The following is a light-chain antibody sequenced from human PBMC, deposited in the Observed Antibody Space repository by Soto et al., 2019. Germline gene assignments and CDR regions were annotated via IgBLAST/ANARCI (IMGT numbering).Light chain of an antibody. CDR1: QRISSN. Sequence: DIVMTQSPATLSVSPGERATLYCKASQRISSNLAWYQQKPGQPPRLLIYGASTRATGIPARFSGSGSGTEFTLTISGLQSEDFALYYCQQYNIWPITFGQGTRLEIK. CDR2: GAS. V-gene: IGKV3-15*01. CDR3: QQYNIWPIT. J-gene: IGKJ5*01.